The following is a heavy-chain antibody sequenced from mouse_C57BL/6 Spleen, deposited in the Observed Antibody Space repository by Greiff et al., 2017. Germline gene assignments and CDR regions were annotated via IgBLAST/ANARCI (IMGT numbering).Heavy chain of an antibody. D-gene: IGHD2-14*01. CDR1: GFPFSDYG. V-gene: IGHV5-17*01. CDR3: AKPNYRAWYFDV. CDR2: ISSGSSTI. J-gene: IGHJ1*03. Sequence: EVQRVESGGGLVKPGGSLKLSCAASGFPFSDYGLHWVRQAPEKGLEWVAYISSGSSTIYYADTVKGRFTISRDNAKQTLFLQMTSLRSEDTAMYYCAKPNYRAWYFDVWGTGTTVTVSS.